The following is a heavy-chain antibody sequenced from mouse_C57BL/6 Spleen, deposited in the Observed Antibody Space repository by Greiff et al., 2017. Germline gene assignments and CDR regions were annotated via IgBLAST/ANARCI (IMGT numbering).Heavy chain of an antibody. CDR3: ARGEIFDGNYGY. J-gene: IGHJ2*01. CDR1: GYTFTSYW. Sequence: QVQLQQPGAELVKPGASVKLSCKASGYTFTSYWMHWVKQRPGQGLEWIGMIHPNSGSTNYNEKFKSKATLTVDKSSSTAYMQLISLTSEDSAVYDCARGEIFDGNYGYWGQGTTLTVSS. CDR2: IHPNSGST. D-gene: IGHD2-1*01. V-gene: IGHV1-64*01.